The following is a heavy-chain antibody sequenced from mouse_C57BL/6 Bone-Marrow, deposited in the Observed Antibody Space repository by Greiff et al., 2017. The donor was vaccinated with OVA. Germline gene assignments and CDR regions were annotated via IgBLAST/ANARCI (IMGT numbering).Heavy chain of an antibody. J-gene: IGHJ2*01. Sequence: VQLKESGPELVKPGASVKISCKASGYSFTDYNMNWVKQSNGKSLEWIGVINPNYGTTSYNQKFKGKATLTVDQSSSTAYMQLNSLTSEDSAVDYCERRGSSGYVDYWGQGTTLTVSS. V-gene: IGHV1-39*01. CDR1: GYSFTDYN. CDR3: ERRGSSGYVDY. D-gene: IGHD3-2*02. CDR2: INPNYGTT.